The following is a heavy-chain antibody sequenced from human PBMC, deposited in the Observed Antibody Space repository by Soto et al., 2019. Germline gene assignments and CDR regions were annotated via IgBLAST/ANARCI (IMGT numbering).Heavy chain of an antibody. D-gene: IGHD6-6*01. J-gene: IGHJ4*02. CDR3: AREKYSSSN. Sequence: QVQLQQWGAGLLKPSETLALTCAVYGVSFSGYYWSWIRQPPVKGLECIGEINHSGSTNYNPSLKSRFTISGDTSKNKVSLKLSSVTDADTAVYYCAREKYSSSNWGQGTLVTVSS. V-gene: IGHV4-34*01. CDR2: INHSGST. CDR1: GVSFSGYY.